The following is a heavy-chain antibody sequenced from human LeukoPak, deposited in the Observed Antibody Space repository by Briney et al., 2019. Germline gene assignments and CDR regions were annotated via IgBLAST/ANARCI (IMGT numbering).Heavy chain of an antibody. Sequence: GGSLRLSCAASGFTFSDHYMDWVRQAPGKGLEWVGRTRNKANSYTTEYAASVKGRFTISRDDSKNSLYLQMNSLKTEDTAVYYCASITFGGVILHWGQGTLVTVSS. J-gene: IGHJ4*02. CDR1: GFTFSDHY. D-gene: IGHD3-16*01. CDR2: TRNKANSYTT. CDR3: ASITFGGVILH. V-gene: IGHV3-72*01.